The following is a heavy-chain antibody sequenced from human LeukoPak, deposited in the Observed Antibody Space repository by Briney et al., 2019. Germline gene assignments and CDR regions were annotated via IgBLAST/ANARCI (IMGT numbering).Heavy chain of an antibody. D-gene: IGHD3-10*01. V-gene: IGHV1-2*02. CDR2: INPNSGGT. CDR1: GYTFTGYY. J-gene: IGHJ6*03. CDR3: AKDFTMVRGVMRLSMDV. Sequence: GASVKVSCKASGYTFTGYYMHWVRQAPGQGLEWMGWINPNSGGTNYAQKFQGRVTMTRDTSISTAYMELSRLRSDDTAVYYCAKDFTMVRGVMRLSMDVWGKGTTVTISS.